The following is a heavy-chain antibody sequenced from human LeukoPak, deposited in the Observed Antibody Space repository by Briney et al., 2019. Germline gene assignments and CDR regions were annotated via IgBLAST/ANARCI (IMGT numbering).Heavy chain of an antibody. V-gene: IGHV1-46*01. CDR3: ARATNTDIVVVPAAMGSEFDY. Sequence: ASVKVSCKASGYTFTSYYMHWVRQAPGQGLEWVGIINPSGGSTSYAQKFQGRVTMTRDTSTSTVYMELSSLRSEDTAVYYCARATNTDIVVVPAAMGSEFDYGGQGTLVTVSS. CDR2: INPSGGST. J-gene: IGHJ4*02. CDR1: GYTFTSYY. D-gene: IGHD2-2*01.